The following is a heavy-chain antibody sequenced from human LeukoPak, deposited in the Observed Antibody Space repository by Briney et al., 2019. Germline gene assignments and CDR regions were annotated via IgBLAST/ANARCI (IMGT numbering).Heavy chain of an antibody. J-gene: IGHJ4*02. CDR2: ISGDGGST. CDR3: AEASSGSSYSPIDY. Sequence: PGGSLRLSCAASGFTFDKSAMDWVRQAPGKGLEWVSVISGDGGSTYYANSVKGRFTISRDNSKNSLYLQMNSLRTEDTAFYYCAEASSGSSYSPIDYWGQGTLVTVSS. V-gene: IGHV3-43*02. D-gene: IGHD3-10*01. CDR1: GFTFDKSA.